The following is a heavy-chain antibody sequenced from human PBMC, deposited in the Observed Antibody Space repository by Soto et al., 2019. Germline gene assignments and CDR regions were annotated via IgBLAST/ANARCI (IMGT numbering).Heavy chain of an antibody. CDR3: ARDKGTTCLDT. Sequence: QAQLVESGGGVVQPGRALRLSCASSGLPFSASGMHWVRQAPGKGLEWVAMFWSDGSKEYYADSVKGRFTITRDNSKNMIFLQMDSLRAEDTAVYYCARDKGTTCLDTWGQGNMVTVSS. V-gene: IGHV3-33*01. CDR2: FWSDGSKE. D-gene: IGHD1-26*01. J-gene: IGHJ5*02. CDR1: GLPFSASG.